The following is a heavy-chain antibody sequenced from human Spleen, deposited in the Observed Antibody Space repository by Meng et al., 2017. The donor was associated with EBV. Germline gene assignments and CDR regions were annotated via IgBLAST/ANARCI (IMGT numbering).Heavy chain of an antibody. CDR1: GGTFSSHS. CDR2: LIPIFRTP. D-gene: IGHD2-21*02. J-gene: IGHJ4*02. V-gene: IGHV1-69*01. Sequence: LVQSGAGVTKPGSSVNVSCKASGGTFSSHSISWVRQAPGQGLEWMGGLIPIFRTPNYAQKFQGRVTITADESSSTAYMELSGLRSEDTAVYYCARGLVVTALTDYWGQGTLVTVSS. CDR3: ARGLVVTALTDY.